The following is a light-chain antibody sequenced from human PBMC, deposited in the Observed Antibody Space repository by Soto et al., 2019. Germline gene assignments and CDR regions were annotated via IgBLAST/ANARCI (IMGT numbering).Light chain of an antibody. CDR3: QQYCRSPGLS. CDR1: QSVTSSY. V-gene: IGKV3-20*01. Sequence: EIVLTQSPGTLSLSPGERATLSARAIQSVTSSYLAWDQQNPRQAPRLLIYGASSRTTGIPARFSVRGSGTDFTLTISRLEPEDFAVYYCQQYCRSPGLSFGPGTKVDIK. J-gene: IGKJ3*01. CDR2: GAS.